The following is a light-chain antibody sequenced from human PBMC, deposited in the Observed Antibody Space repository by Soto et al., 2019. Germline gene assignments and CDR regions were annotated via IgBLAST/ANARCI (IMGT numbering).Light chain of an antibody. CDR1: QSVSSSY. CDR3: QQYGSSPIT. J-gene: IGKJ5*01. CDR2: GAS. Sequence: EIVLTQSPGTLSLSPGERATLSCRASQSVSSSYLAWYQQKPGQAPRLLIYGASSRATGIPARFSGSGSGTDFPLTISRLEPEDFAEYYCQQYGSSPITFGPGTRLEIK. V-gene: IGKV3-20*01.